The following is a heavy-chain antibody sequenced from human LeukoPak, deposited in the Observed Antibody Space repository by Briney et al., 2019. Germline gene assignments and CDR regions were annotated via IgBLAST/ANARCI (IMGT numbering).Heavy chain of an antibody. D-gene: IGHD4-17*01. V-gene: IGHV1-3*01. Sequence: GASVKVSCKASGYTFTSYAMHWVRQAPGQRLEWMGWINAGNGNTKYSQKFQGRVTITRDTSASTAYMELSSLRSEDTAVYYCARVTGGGGYGDYDTGKYYFDYWGQGTLVTVSS. CDR3: ARVTGGGGYGDYDTGKYYFDY. J-gene: IGHJ4*02. CDR2: INAGNGNT. CDR1: GYTFTSYA.